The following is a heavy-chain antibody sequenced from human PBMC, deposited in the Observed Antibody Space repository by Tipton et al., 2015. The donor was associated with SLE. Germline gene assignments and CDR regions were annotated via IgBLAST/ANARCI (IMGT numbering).Heavy chain of an antibody. D-gene: IGHD6-19*01. V-gene: IGHV1-18*04. J-gene: IGHJ5*02. CDR1: GYTFTSYG. CDR2: ISAYNGNT. Sequence: QSGAEVKKPGASVKVSCKASGYTFTSYGISWVRQAPGQGLEWMGWISAYNGNTNYAQKLQGRVTMTTDTSTSTAYMELGSLRSDDTAVYYCARDSSIAVAGTGGNWFDPWGQGTLVTVSS. CDR3: ARDSSIAVAGTGGNWFDP.